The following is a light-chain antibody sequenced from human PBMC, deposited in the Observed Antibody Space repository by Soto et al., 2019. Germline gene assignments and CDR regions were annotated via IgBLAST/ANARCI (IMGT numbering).Light chain of an antibody. Sequence: QTVVTQPPSASGTPGQRVTISCSGSNSNIGRNTVNWYQQFPGAAPNLLIHSDNQRPSGVPDRFAGSMSGTSASLAISGLQSEEEADYYCAAWDESPNVPVFGGGTKLTVL. CDR3: AAWDESPNVPV. CDR2: SDN. CDR1: NSNIGRNT. J-gene: IGLJ3*02. V-gene: IGLV1-44*01.